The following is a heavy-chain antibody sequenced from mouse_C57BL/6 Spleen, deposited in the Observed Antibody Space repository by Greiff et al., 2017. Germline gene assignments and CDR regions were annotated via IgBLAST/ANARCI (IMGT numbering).Heavy chain of an antibody. CDR3: TRIYSNYFSYAMDY. J-gene: IGHJ4*01. CDR1: GYTFTDYE. D-gene: IGHD2-5*01. Sequence: VQLQQSGAELVRPGASVTLSCKASGYTFTDYEMHWVKQTPVHGLEWIGAIDPETGGTAYNQKFKGKAILTADKSSSTAYMELRSLTSEDSAVYYCTRIYSNYFSYAMDYWGQGTSVTVSS. V-gene: IGHV1-15*01. CDR2: IDPETGGT.